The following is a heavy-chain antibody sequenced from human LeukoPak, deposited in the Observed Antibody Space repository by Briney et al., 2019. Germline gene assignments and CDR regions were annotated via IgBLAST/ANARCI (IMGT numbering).Heavy chain of an antibody. CDR1: GFTFSGSW. CDR3: AREFSWSGRDY. J-gene: IGHJ4*02. D-gene: IGHD3-3*01. CDR2: INQDGGAK. Sequence: GGSLRLSCAASGFTFSGSWMSWVRQAPGKGLEWVANINQDGGAKNYLDSVKGRFTISIDRGKNSLYLQMNSLRDEDTAVYYCAREFSWSGRDYWGQGTLVTVSS. V-gene: IGHV3-7*01.